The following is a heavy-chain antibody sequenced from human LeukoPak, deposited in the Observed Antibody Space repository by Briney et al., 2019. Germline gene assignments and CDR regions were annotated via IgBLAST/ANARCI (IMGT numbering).Heavy chain of an antibody. CDR2: INPNSGGT. D-gene: IGHD3-3*01. J-gene: IGHJ4*02. V-gene: IGHV1-2*02. CDR3: ARVRITIFGVAPRSIDY. Sequence: ASVKVSCKASGYTFTGYYMHWVRQAPGQGLEWMGWINPNSGGTNYAQKFQGRVTMTRDTSISTAYMELSRLRSDDTAVYYCARVRITIFGVAPRSIDYWGQGTLVTVSS. CDR1: GYTFTGYY.